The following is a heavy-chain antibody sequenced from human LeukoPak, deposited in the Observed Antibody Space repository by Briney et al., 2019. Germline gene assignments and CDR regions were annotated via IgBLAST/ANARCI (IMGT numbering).Heavy chain of an antibody. V-gene: IGHV4-39*07. CDR2: IYYNGST. D-gene: IGHD5-18*01. Sequence: SETLSLTCSVSGASITSSPYYWGWIRQPPGKGLEWIGSIYYNGSTYYDPSLKSRVTMSADTSKNQFSLKLSSVTAADTAVYYCARDRVSYGLDYWGQGTLVTVSS. CDR3: ARDRVSYGLDY. J-gene: IGHJ4*02. CDR1: GASITSSPYY.